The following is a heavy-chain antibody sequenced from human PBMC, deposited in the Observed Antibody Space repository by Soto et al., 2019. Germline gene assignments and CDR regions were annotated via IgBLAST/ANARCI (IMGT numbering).Heavy chain of an antibody. J-gene: IGHJ4*02. CDR1: GGSLSGNY. D-gene: IGHD3-10*01. V-gene: IGHV4-34*01. CDR3: ARARADYYGSDNSYKGGFYYFDH. CDR2: INHSGST. Sequence: QVLLQQWGAGLLKPSETLSLTCAVYGGSLSGNYWTWIRQPPGKGLGWIGNINHSGSTIYNPSLKSRVAISVGPSKHQLFLELSSVTAADTAVYYCARARADYYGSDNSYKGGFYYFDHWGQGTLATVSS.